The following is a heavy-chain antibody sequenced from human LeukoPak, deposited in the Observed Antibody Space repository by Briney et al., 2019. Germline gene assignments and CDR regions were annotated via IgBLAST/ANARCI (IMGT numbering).Heavy chain of an antibody. Sequence: KPAGSLRLSCAASGFAFSSYNMKWVRQAPGKGLEWVSLISTTSTYIYYADSVKGRFTVSRDNSKNLLYLQMDSLRVEDTAVYYCARAGTCSSTSCDGGIEYWGQGTLVTVSS. J-gene: IGHJ4*02. CDR3: ARAGTCSSTSCDGGIEY. CDR1: GFAFSSYN. CDR2: ISTTSTYI. V-gene: IGHV3-21*06. D-gene: IGHD2-2*01.